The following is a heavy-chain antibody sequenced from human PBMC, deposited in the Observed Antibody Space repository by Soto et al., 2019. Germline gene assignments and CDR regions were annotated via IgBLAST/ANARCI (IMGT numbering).Heavy chain of an antibody. CDR2: IYHSGST. CDR3: ARDLGRGLQETHNWDYGMDV. J-gene: IGHJ6*02. Sequence: QVQLQESGPGLVKPSGTLSLTCAVSGGSISSSNWWRWVRQPPGKGLEWIGEIYHSGSTNYNPSLKSRVTISVDKSKNQFSLKLSSVTAADTAVYYCARDLGRGLQETHNWDYGMDVWGQGTTVTVSS. D-gene: IGHD1-1*01. CDR1: GGSISSSNW. V-gene: IGHV4-4*02.